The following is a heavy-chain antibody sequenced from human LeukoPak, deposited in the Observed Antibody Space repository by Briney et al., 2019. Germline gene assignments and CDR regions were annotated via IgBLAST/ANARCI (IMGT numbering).Heavy chain of an antibody. D-gene: IGHD6-19*01. V-gene: IGHV3-30*18. CDR3: AKGSGWYYFDY. J-gene: IGHJ4*02. CDR2: ISYDGSNK. CDR1: GFTFSRYG. Sequence: GGSLRLSCAASGFTFSRYGMHWVRQAPGKGQEWVAVISYDGSNKYYADSVKGRFTISRDNSKNTLYLQMNSLRAEDTAVYYCAKGSGWYYFDYWGQGTLVTVSS.